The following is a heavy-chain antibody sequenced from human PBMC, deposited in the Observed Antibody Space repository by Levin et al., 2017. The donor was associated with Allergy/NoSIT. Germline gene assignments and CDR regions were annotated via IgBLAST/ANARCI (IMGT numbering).Heavy chain of an antibody. CDR1: VFPFSSYS. D-gene: IGHD3-10*01. Sequence: GGSLSLSFSSSVFPFSSYSLHLFRHAPVQGLELVSGISWNSGSIGYADSVKGRFTISRDNAKNSLYLQMNSLRTEDTALYYCARDNIGLPDAFDIWGQGTMVIVSS. CDR2: ISWNSGSI. V-gene: IGHV3-9*01. J-gene: IGHJ3*02. CDR3: ARDNIGLPDAFDI.